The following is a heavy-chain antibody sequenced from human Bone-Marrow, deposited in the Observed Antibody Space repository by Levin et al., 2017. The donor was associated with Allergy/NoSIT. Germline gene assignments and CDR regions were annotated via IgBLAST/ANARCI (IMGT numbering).Heavy chain of an antibody. CDR2: ISYDGSNK. J-gene: IGHJ4*02. Sequence: GESLKISCAASGFTFSSYGMHWVRQAPGKGLEWVAVISYDGSNKYYADSVKGRFTISRDNSKNTLYLQMNSLRAEDTAVYYCAKDRVGAGTYYFDYWGQGTLVTVSS. V-gene: IGHV3-30*18. CDR3: AKDRVGAGTYYFDY. CDR1: GFTFSSYG. D-gene: IGHD1-14*01.